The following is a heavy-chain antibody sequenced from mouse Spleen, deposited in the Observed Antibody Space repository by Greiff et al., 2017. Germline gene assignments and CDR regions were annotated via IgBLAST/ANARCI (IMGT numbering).Heavy chain of an antibody. CDR2: INPGSGGT. J-gene: IGHJ4*01. CDR3: ARRLYYYGSSYGDYAMDY. Sequence: QVQLQQSGAELVRPGTSVKVSCKASGYAFTNYLIEWVKQRPGQGLEWIGVINPGSGGTNYNEKFKGKATLTADKSSSTAYMQLSSLTSEDSAVYFCARRLYYYGSSYGDYAMDYWGQGTSVTVSS. CDR1: GYAFTNYL. V-gene: IGHV1-54*01. D-gene: IGHD1-1*01.